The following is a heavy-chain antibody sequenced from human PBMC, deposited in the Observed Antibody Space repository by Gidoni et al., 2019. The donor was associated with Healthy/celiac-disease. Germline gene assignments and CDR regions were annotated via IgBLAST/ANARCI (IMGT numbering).Heavy chain of an antibody. CDR3: AREGCSSTSCYLLTYWYFDL. Sequence: QVQLQQWGAGLLKPSETLSLTCAVYGGSFSGYYWSWIRQPPGKGLEWIGEINHSGSTNYNPSLKSRVTISVDTSKNQFSLKLSSVTAADTAVYYCAREGCSSTSCYLLTYWYFDLWGRGTLVTVSS. D-gene: IGHD2-2*01. CDR2: INHSGST. J-gene: IGHJ2*01. CDR1: GGSFSGYY. V-gene: IGHV4-34*01.